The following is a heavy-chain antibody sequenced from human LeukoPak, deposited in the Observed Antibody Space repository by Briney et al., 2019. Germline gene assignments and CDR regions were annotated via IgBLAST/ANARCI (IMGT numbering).Heavy chain of an antibody. J-gene: IGHJ5*02. CDR2: IYYTGTA. CDR3: ARWSSTSSIGWFDP. CDR1: GASISSRTYY. Sequence: SETLSLTCSVSGASISSRTYYWAWIRQPPGKGLEWIGSIYYTGTAYYSPSLKSRVTISIDTSKNQFFLNLTSVTAADTAVYYCARWSSTSSIGWFDPWGQGTLVTVSS. V-gene: IGHV4-39*07. D-gene: IGHD6-6*01.